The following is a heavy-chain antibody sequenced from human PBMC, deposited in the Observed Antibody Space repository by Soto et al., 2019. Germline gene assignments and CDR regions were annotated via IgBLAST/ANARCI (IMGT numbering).Heavy chain of an antibody. D-gene: IGHD3-3*01. CDR2: VYYSGST. CDR1: GGSISSGGYY. Sequence: SETLSLTCTVSGGSISSGGYYWSWIRQHPGKGLEWIGYVYYSGSTYYNPSLKSRVTISVDTSKNQFSLKLSSVTAADTAVYYCASMIRFLRWFDPWGQGTLVTVSS. V-gene: IGHV4-31*03. CDR3: ASMIRFLRWFDP. J-gene: IGHJ5*02.